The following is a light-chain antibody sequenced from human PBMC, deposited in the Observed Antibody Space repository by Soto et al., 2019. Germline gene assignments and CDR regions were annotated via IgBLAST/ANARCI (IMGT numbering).Light chain of an antibody. V-gene: IGKV3-20*01. CDR1: QSVSSSY. CDR3: QQYGSSLL. J-gene: IGKJ3*01. Sequence: EIVLTQSPGTLSLSPGERATLSCRASQSVSSSYLAWYQQKPGQAPRLRIYGASSRATGIPDRFSGSGSGTDFTLTISRLEPEDFALYYWQQYGSSLLFGPGTKVDIK. CDR2: GAS.